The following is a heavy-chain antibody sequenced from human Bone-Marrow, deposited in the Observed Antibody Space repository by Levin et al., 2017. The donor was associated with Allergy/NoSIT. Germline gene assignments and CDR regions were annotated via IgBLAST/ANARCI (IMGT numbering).Heavy chain of an antibody. CDR3: AKTWGDHQQHFDS. CDR1: GFTFENYG. V-gene: IGHV3-30*18. J-gene: IGHJ4*02. CDR2: LSYDGTTE. D-gene: IGHD6-13*01. Sequence: GGSLRLSCVGSGFTFENYGIHWVRQAPGKGLEWVSVLSYDGTTEYYADSVKGRLTMSRDNSRNTVYLQIQSLRADDTAVYYCAKTWGDHQQHFDSLGQGILVTLSS.